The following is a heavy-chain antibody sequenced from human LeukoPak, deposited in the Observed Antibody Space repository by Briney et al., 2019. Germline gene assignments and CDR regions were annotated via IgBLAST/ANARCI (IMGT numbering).Heavy chain of an antibody. J-gene: IGHJ4*02. CDR2: IWYDGSNK. CDR1: GFTFSSYG. V-gene: IGHV3-33*01. D-gene: IGHD3-10*01. CDR3: ARDAYYGSGSYHDY. Sequence: GGSLRLSCAASGFTFSSYGMHWVRQAPGKGLEWVAVIWYDGSNKYYADSVKGRFTISRDNSKNTLYLQMNSLRAEDTAVYYCARDAYYGSGSYHDYWGQGTLVTVSS.